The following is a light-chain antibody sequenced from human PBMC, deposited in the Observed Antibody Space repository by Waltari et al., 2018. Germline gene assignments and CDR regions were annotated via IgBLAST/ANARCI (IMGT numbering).Light chain of an antibody. CDR1: QGISNW. CDR3: QQHDTSPFT. J-gene: IGKJ3*01. CDR2: RAS. V-gene: IGKV1-33*01. Sequence: DIQMTQSPSSLSASVGVRVTITCRASQGISNWLAWYPQRPGKAPKLMIYRASNLETGVPSRFSGGGSGTDFTLTITSLQPEDIATYFCQQHDTSPFTFGPGTKLDIK.